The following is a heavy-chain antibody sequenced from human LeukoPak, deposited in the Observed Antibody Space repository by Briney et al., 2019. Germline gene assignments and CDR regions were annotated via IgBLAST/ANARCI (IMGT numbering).Heavy chain of an antibody. CDR1: GGSFSGYY. D-gene: IGHD3-22*01. V-gene: IGHV4-34*01. CDR3: ARGQVTMIVGGSGRWFDP. J-gene: IGHJ5*02. Sequence: SETLSLTCAVYGGSFSGYYWSWIRQPPGKGLEWIGEINHSGSTNYNPSLKSRVTISVDTSKNQFSLKLSSVTAADTAVYYCARGQVTMIVGGSGRWFDPWGQGTLVTVSS. CDR2: INHSGST.